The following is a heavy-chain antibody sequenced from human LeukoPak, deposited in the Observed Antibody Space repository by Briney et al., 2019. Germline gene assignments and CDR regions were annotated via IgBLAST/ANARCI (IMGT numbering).Heavy chain of an antibody. CDR2: IIPIFGTA. D-gene: IGHD2-2*02. CDR3: ARVSCSSTSCYTQGNWFDP. V-gene: IGHV1-69*01. J-gene: IGHJ5*02. CDR1: GGTFSSYG. Sequence: SVKVSCKASGGTFSSYGISWVRQAPGQGLEWMGGIIPIFGTANYAQKFKGSVTITADESTTTAYMELSSLRSEDTAVYYCARVSCSSTSCYTQGNWFDPWGQGTLVTVSS.